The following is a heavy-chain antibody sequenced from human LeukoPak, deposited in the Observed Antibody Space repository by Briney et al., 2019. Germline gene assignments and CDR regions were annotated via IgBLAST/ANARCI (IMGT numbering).Heavy chain of an antibody. J-gene: IGHJ4*02. Sequence: ASVKVSCKATGFTFTNYDINWVRQATGQGLEWMGWMNPINGNTGYAQKFQGRVTMTRDTSISTAYMELRSLTSEDTAVYYCARASGYSDYWGQGTLVTVSS. CDR2: MNPINGNT. V-gene: IGHV1-8*01. D-gene: IGHD3-22*01. CDR3: ARASGYSDY. CDR1: GFTFTNYD.